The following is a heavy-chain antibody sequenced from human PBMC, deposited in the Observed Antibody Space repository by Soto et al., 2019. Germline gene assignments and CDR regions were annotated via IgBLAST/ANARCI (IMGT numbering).Heavy chain of an antibody. J-gene: IGHJ4*02. CDR3: ARNPLDYYDSSGDPEDY. D-gene: IGHD3-22*01. CDR1: GGAFIGYY. V-gene: IGHV4-34*01. CDR2: INHSGST. Sequence: PSETLSLTCAVYGGAFIGYYWSWSRQAPVKWLEWIGEINHSGSTNYNPSLKSRVTISVDTSKNQFSLKLSSVTAADTAVYYCARNPLDYYDSSGDPEDYWGQGTLVTVSS.